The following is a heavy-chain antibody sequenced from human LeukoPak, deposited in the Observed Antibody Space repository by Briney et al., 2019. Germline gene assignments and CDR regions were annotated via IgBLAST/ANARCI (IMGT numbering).Heavy chain of an antibody. V-gene: IGHV4-39*07. CDR3: ARSPTKRVTEDY. J-gene: IGHJ4*02. CDR1: GGSISSSSYY. Sequence: PSETLSLTRTVSGGSISSSSYYWGWIRQPPGRGLEWIGSIYYSGSTYYNPSLKSRVTISVDTSKNQFSLKLSSVTAADTAVYYCARSPTKRVTEDYWGQGTLVTVSS. CDR2: IYYSGST. D-gene: IGHD2-8*01.